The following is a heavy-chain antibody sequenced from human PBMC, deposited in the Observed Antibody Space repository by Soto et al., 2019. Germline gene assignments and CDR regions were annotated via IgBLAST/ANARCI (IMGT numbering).Heavy chain of an antibody. J-gene: IGHJ6*02. CDR2: IYYSGST. Sequence: PSETLSLTCTVSGGSISSYYWSWIRQPPGKGLEWIGYIYYSGSTNYNPSLKSRVTISVDTSKNQFSLKLSSVTAADTAVYYCARDHPVRGYYYGMDVWGQGTTVTVSS. CDR3: ARDHPVRGYYYGMDV. CDR1: GGSISSYY. D-gene: IGHD3-10*01. V-gene: IGHV4-59*01.